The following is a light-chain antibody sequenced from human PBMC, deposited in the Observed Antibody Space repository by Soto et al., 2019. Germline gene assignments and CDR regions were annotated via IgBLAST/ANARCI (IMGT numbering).Light chain of an antibody. V-gene: IGKV2-28*01. CDR2: LGS. J-gene: IGKJ4*01. Sequence: DIVMTQSPLSLPVTPGEPASICCRSSQSLLHSNGYNYLDWYLQKPGQSPQLLIYLGSNRASGVPDRFSGSGSGTDFTLKISRVEAEDAGVYYCMRALQTPTFGGGTKVDIK. CDR1: QSLLHSNGYNY. CDR3: MRALQTPT.